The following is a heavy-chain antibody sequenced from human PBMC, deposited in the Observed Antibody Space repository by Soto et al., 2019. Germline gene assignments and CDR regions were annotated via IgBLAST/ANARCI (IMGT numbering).Heavy chain of an antibody. J-gene: IGHJ4*02. V-gene: IGHV4-34*01. D-gene: IGHD2-8*02. Sequence: SETLSLTCAVYGGSFRAYYWTWFRQPPGTGLEWIGEINHSGSTNYNPSLKSRVTISVDTSKNQFSLKLTSVTAADTAVYYCARDKITGLFDYWGQGTLVTVSS. CDR1: GGSFRAYY. CDR2: INHSGST. CDR3: ARDKITGLFDY.